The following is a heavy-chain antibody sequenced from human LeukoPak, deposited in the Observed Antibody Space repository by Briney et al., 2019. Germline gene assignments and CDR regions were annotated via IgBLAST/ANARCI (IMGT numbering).Heavy chain of an antibody. Sequence: GASVKVSCKASGYTFNDYYMHWVRQAPGQGLEWMGWIYPYSGGTNYAQKFQGRVTMTRDTSISTAYMALSRLSSDDTAEHYCARGHYYGSGPLFDAWGQGTLVTVSS. D-gene: IGHD3-10*01. CDR2: IYPYSGGT. CDR1: GYTFNDYY. V-gene: IGHV1-2*02. CDR3: ARGHYYGSGPLFDA. J-gene: IGHJ5*02.